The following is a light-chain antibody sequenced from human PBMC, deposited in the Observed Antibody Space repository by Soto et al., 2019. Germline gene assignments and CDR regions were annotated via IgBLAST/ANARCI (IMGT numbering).Light chain of an antibody. J-gene: IGKJ5*01. CDR2: RAS. CDR1: QSVGSA. V-gene: IGKV3-11*01. Sequence: EIVLTQSPATLSLSPGERATLSCRASQSVGSALVWYQQKPGQAPRLLIYRASTRAPGVPARFSGSGSGTEFTLTISSLQPEDFTVYSCQQRYNWPVTFGQGTRLEIK. CDR3: QQRYNWPVT.